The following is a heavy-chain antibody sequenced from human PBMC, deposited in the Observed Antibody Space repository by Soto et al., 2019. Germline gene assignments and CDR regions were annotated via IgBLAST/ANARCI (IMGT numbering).Heavy chain of an antibody. CDR2: VYYSGST. CDR3: AKGDKGESLLDY. CDR1: GGSISSGGYY. J-gene: IGHJ4*02. D-gene: IGHD3-16*01. V-gene: IGHV4-31*03. Sequence: QVQLQESGPGLVKPSQTLSLTCTVSGGSISSGGYYWSWIRQHPGKGLEWIGYVYYSGSTYYNPSLKSRITISMDTSKNQFSMKLNSVTAADTAVYYCAKGDKGESLLDYWGQGTLVTVSS.